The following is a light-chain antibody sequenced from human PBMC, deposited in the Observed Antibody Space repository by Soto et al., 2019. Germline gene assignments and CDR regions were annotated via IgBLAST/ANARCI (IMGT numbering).Light chain of an antibody. CDR3: AAWDDSLNGVV. V-gene: IGLV1-44*01. J-gene: IGLJ2*01. CDR1: SSNIGSNT. CDR2: SNN. Sequence: QSVLTQPPSASGTPGQRVTISCSGSSSNIGSNTVNWYQQLPGTAPNLLIYSNNQRPSGVPDRFSGSKSGTSASLATSGLQSDDEADYYCAAWDDSLNGVVFGGGTKLTVL.